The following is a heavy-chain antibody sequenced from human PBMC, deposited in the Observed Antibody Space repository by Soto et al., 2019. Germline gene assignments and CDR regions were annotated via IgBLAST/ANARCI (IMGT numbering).Heavy chain of an antibody. V-gene: IGHV3-48*01. J-gene: IGHJ3*02. CDR1: GFTFSSYS. Sequence: PGGSLRLSCAASGFTFSSYSMNWVRQAPGKGLEWVSYISSSSSTIYYADSVKGRFTISRDNAKNSLYLQMNSLRAEDTAVYYCARDHDSNFGSAFDIWGQGTMVTVSS. D-gene: IGHD1-26*01. CDR3: ARDHDSNFGSAFDI. CDR2: ISSSSSTI.